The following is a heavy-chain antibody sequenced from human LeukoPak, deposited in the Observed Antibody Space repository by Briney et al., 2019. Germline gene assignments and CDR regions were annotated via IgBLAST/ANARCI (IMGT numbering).Heavy chain of an antibody. CDR3: AARKVRGVWFYLDY. CDR1: GFTVSAYA. CDR2: IYDDNT. D-gene: IGHD3-10*01. V-gene: IGHV3-23*01. J-gene: IGHJ4*02. Sequence: GGSLRLSCAASGFTVSAYAMAWVRQAPGKGLEWVSTIYDDNTYYADSVKGRFAVSTDNSKNALYLQMNSLRVEDTAVYFCAARKVRGVWFYLDYWGQGTLVTVSS.